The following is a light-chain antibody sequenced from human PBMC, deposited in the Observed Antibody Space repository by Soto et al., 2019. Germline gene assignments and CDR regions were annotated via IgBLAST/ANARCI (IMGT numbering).Light chain of an antibody. V-gene: IGKV3-20*01. CDR3: QQYGSSQFT. J-gene: IGKJ3*01. Sequence: EIVLMQSPGTLSLSPGEGATLSCRASQSVNNNYLAWYQQRPGQAPTVLIFETSRRATGVPDRFSGSGSGTDFTLRISRVEPDDFAVYYCQQYGSSQFTFGPGTKVNIK. CDR1: QSVNNNY. CDR2: ETS.